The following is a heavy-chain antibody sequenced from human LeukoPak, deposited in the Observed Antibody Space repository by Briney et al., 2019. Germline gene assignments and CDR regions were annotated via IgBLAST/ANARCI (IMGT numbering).Heavy chain of an antibody. CDR3: ARVSSIAARGYFDY. D-gene: IGHD6-6*01. V-gene: IGHV3-64*01. CDR2: ISSNGGST. Sequence: GGSLRLSRAASGFTFSSYAMHWVRQAPGKGLEYVSAISSNGGSTYYANSVKGRFTISRDNSKNTLYLQMGSLRAEDMAVYYCARVSSIAARGYFDYWGQGTLVTVSS. J-gene: IGHJ4*02. CDR1: GFTFSSYA.